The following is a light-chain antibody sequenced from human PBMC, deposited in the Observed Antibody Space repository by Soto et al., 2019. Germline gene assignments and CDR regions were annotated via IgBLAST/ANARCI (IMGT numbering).Light chain of an antibody. CDR1: QTISSW. Sequence: DIHMTQSPSTLSGSVGDRFTITCRVSQTISSWLAWYQQKPGKAPKLLIYKASTLKSGVPSRFSGSGSGTEFTLTISSLQPDDFATYYCQHYNSYSEAFGQGTKVDIK. J-gene: IGKJ1*01. CDR2: KAS. CDR3: QHYNSYSEA. V-gene: IGKV1-5*03.